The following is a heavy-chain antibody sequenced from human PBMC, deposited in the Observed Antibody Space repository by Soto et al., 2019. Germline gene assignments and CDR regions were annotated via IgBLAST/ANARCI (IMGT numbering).Heavy chain of an antibody. Sequence: SGPTLVNPTETLTLTCTFSGFSFSASGAGVAWIRQPPGKALEWLALIYRNDIRRYNPSLQSRLTITEDTSRNQVVLTTTNMDPVDTATYYCAHMTYYYDSTGYEDFDYWGQGTLVTVSS. CDR2: IYRNDIR. V-gene: IGHV2-5*01. CDR1: GFSFSASGAG. CDR3: AHMTYYYDSTGYEDFDY. J-gene: IGHJ4*02. D-gene: IGHD3-22*01.